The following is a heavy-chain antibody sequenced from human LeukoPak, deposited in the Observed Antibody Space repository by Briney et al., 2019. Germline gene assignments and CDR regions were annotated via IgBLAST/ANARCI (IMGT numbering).Heavy chain of an antibody. Sequence: GGSLRLSCAASGFSFSSYSMHWVRQAPGKGLEWVSSISGRSDGPYYADSVKGRFTTSRDNSKSTMYLQINNVRAEDATVYYCAKDPLNYGGHYFDNWGQGTRVTVSS. CDR2: ISGRSDGP. D-gene: IGHD4-23*01. CDR1: GFSFSSYS. CDR3: AKDPLNYGGHYFDN. J-gene: IGHJ4*02. V-gene: IGHV3-23*01.